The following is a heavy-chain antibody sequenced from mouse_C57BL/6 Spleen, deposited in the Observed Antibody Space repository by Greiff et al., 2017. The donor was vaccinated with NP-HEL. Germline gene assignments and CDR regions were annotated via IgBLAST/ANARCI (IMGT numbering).Heavy chain of an antibody. V-gene: IGHV1-53*01. CDR3: ARSRGWSNDAMDY. CDR2: INPSNGGT. CDR1: GYTFTSYW. J-gene: IGHJ4*01. Sequence: VQLQQSGTELVKPGASVKLSCKASGYTFTSYWMHWVKQRPGQGLEWIGNINPSNGGTNYNEKFKSKATLTVDKSSSTAYMQLSSLTSEDSAVYYCARSRGWSNDAMDYWGQGTSVTVSS. D-gene: IGHD2-5*01.